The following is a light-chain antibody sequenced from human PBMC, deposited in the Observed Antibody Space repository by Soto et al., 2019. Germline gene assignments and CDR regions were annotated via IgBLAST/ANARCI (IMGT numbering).Light chain of an antibody. Sequence: DIPLTQSPSFLSASVGDRVTITCRASQGISSYLAWYQQKPGKAPKLLIYAASTLQSGVPSRFSGSGSGTDFTLTIISLQPEDFATYYCQQLNSYPLTFGGGTKVEIK. CDR2: AAS. V-gene: IGKV1-9*01. CDR1: QGISSY. CDR3: QQLNSYPLT. J-gene: IGKJ4*01.